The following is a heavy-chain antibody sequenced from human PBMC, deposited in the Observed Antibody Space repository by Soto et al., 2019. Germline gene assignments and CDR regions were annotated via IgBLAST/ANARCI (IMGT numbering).Heavy chain of an antibody. D-gene: IGHD6-6*01. J-gene: IGHJ4*02. V-gene: IGHV1-69*01. CDR2: LIPIFGTA. Sequence: QVQLVQSGAEVKKPGSSVKVSCKASGGTFSSYAISWVRQAPGQGLEWMGGLIPIFGTANYAQRFQGRVTITADESTSTAYMELSSLRSEDTAVYYGARDREYSSSPFCFDYWGQGTLVTVSS. CDR3: ARDREYSSSPFCFDY. CDR1: GGTFSSYA.